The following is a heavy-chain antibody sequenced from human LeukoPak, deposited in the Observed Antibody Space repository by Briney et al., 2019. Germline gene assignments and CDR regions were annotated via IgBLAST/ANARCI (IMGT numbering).Heavy chain of an antibody. J-gene: IGHJ4*02. V-gene: IGHV3-23*01. CDR2: ISGSGGST. CDR1: GFTFSSYA. CDR3: AKDTYYYDSSGYYPFDY. D-gene: IGHD3-22*01. Sequence: GASLILSCAASGFTFSSYAMSWVPQAPGKGLEWASVISGSGGSTYYADSEEGLFTISRDNSKKTLYLQMNSLRAEDTAVYYCAKDTYYYDSSGYYPFDYWGQGTLVTVSS.